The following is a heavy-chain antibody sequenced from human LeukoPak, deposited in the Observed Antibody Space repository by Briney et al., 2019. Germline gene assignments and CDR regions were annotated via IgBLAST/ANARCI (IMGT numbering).Heavy chain of an antibody. J-gene: IGHJ3*02. CDR1: GGSFSGYY. V-gene: IGHV4-34*01. CDR3: ARVFRIVVVVAARNDAFDI. Sequence: SETLSLTCAVYGGSFSGYYWSWIRQPPGKGLEWIGETNHSGSTNYNPSLKSRVTISVDTSKNQFSLKLSSVTAADTAVYYCARVFRIVVVVAARNDAFDIWGQGTMVTVSS. D-gene: IGHD2-15*01. CDR2: TNHSGST.